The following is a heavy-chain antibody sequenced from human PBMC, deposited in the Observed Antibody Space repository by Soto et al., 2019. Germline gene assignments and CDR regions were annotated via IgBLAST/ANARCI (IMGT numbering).Heavy chain of an antibody. CDR1: GFTFRNFE. D-gene: IGHD6-6*01. J-gene: IGHJ5*02. CDR2: ISSSGSKR. CDR3: ARDSIAAPNWFDP. V-gene: IGHV3-48*03. Sequence: GGSLRLSCAASGFTFRNFEMNWVRQVPGKGLEWISYISSSGSKRYYADSVKGRFIVSRDNTNDSLFLEMNSLRDEDTGVYYCARDSIAAPNWFDPWGQGTLVTV.